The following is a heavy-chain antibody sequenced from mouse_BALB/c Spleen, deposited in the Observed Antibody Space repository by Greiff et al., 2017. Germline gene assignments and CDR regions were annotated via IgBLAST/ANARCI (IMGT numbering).Heavy chain of an antibody. CDR2: IYWDDDK. CDR3: ARSPYGNYESYFDY. J-gene: IGHJ2*01. D-gene: IGHD2-1*01. Sequence: QVTLKVCGPGILQPSQTLSLTCSFSGFSLSTSGMGVSWIRQPSGKGLEWLAHIYWDDDKRYNPSLKSRLTISKDTSRNQVFLKITSVDTADTATYYCARSPYGNYESYFDYWGQGTTLTVSS. V-gene: IGHV8-12*01. CDR1: GFSLSTSGMG.